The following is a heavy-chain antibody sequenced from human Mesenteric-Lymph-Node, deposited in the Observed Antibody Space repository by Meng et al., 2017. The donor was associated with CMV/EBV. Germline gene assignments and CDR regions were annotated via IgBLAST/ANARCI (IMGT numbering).Heavy chain of an antibody. CDR2: IESDGRST. CDR1: GFTFSYHR. D-gene: IGHD7-27*01. J-gene: IGHJ4*02. Sequence: GESLKISCTASGFTFSYHRMHWVRQAPGKGLVCVSRIESDGRSTTYADSVKGRFTISRDNAKNTLYLQMNSLRVEDTAVYYCVLHLGYWGQGTLVTVSS. CDR3: VLHLGY. V-gene: IGHV3-74*01.